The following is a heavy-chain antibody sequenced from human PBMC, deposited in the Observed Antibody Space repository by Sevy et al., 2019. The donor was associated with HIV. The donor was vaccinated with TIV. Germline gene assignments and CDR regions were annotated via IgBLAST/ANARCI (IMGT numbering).Heavy chain of an antibody. CDR3: ARDKTILEGRYGMDV. Sequence: GGSLRLSCAASGFTFSSYSINWVRQAPGKGLEWVSSITSGSTYIFSADSVKGRFTISRDNAKNSLYLQMNSLRAEDTAVYYCARDKTILEGRYGMDVWGQGTTVTVSS. J-gene: IGHJ6*02. CDR2: ITSGSTYI. CDR1: GFTFSSYS. V-gene: IGHV3-21*01. D-gene: IGHD3-3*01.